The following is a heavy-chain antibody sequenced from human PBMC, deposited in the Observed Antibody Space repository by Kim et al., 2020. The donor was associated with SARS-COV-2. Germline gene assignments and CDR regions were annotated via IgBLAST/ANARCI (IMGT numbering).Heavy chain of an antibody. D-gene: IGHD3-22*01. CDR3: ARDLVTADYYDSSGYYFANDY. J-gene: IGHJ4*01. CDR2: ISSSSSYI. Sequence: GGSLRLSCAASGFTFSSYSMNWVRQAPGKGLEWVSSISSSSSYIYYADSVKGRFTISRDNAKNSLYLQMNSLRAEDTAVYYCARDLVTADYYDSSGYYFANDYWGQGTLVTVSS. V-gene: IGHV3-21*01. CDR1: GFTFSSYS.